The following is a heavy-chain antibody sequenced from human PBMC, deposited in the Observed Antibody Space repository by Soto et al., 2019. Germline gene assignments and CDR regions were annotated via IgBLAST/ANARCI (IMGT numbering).Heavy chain of an antibody. Sequence: GGSLRLSCAASGFTFSSYGMHWVRQAPGKGLEWVAAISYDGSNKYYADSVKGRFTISRDNSKNTLYLQMNSLRAEDTAVYYCAKEGDLIGYNYGSCFDYWGQGTLVTVS. CDR2: ISYDGSNK. CDR1: GFTFSSYG. CDR3: AKEGDLIGYNYGSCFDY. D-gene: IGHD5-18*01. V-gene: IGHV3-30*18. J-gene: IGHJ4*02.